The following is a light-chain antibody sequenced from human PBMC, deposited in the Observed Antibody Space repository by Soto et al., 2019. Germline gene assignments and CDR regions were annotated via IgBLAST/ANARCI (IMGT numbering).Light chain of an antibody. Sequence: EIVLTQSPGTLSLSPGERATLSCSASQSVDSSYLAWYHQRPGQAPTLLIYGASSRATGIPDRFSGSGSGTTFTLTISRLQPEDFAVYYCQQYGSSPRTFGQGTKVDI. J-gene: IGKJ1*01. V-gene: IGKV3-20*01. CDR1: QSVDSSY. CDR2: GAS. CDR3: QQYGSSPRT.